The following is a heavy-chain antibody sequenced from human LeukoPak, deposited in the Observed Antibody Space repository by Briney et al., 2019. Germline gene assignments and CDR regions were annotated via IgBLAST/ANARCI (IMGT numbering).Heavy chain of an antibody. Sequence: GGSLRLSCAASGFTFSSYAMSWVRQAPGKGLEWVSAISGSGGSTYYADSVKGRITISRDNSKNTLYLQMNSLRAEDTAVYYCAKGARNYDILTGSDYWGQGTLVTVSS. V-gene: IGHV3-23*01. CDR3: AKGARNYDILTGSDY. CDR1: GFTFSSYA. J-gene: IGHJ4*02. CDR2: ISGSGGST. D-gene: IGHD3-9*01.